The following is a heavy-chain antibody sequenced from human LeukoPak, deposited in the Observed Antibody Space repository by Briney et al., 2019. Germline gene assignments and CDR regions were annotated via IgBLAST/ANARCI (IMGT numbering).Heavy chain of an antibody. J-gene: IGHJ3*02. CDR1: GFTFSSYE. Sequence: GGSLRLSCAASGFTFSSYEMNWVRQAPGKGLEWVSYISSSGSTIYYADSVKGRFTISRDNAKNSLYLQMNSLRAEDTAVYYCARDRPRPGYSGYGGAFDIWGQGTMVTVSS. CDR2: ISSSGSTI. V-gene: IGHV3-48*03. CDR3: ARDRPRPGYSGYGGAFDI. D-gene: IGHD5-12*01.